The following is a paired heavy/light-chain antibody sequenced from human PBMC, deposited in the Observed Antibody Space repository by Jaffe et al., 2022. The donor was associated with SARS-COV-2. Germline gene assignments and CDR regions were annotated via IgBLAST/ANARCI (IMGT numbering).Light chain of an antibody. V-gene: IGKV3-11*01. CDR1: QNIGKY. CDR3: HRRSNWPFT. CDR2: DAS. J-gene: IGKJ3*01. Sequence: DIVLTQSPATLSLSPGERATLSCRASQNIGKYLAWYQQKPGQAPRLLIYDASNRVTGIPARFSGSGSGTDFTLTISSLEPEDFAVYYCHRRSNWPFTFGPGTKVDI.
Heavy chain of an antibody. J-gene: IGHJ4*02. D-gene: IGHD5-18*01. CDR1: GFTFSYYA. V-gene: IGHV3-23*01. CDR3: TTAGYNYRGDDDY. CDR2: ISDSGGST. Sequence: EVQLLESGGGLVQPRGSLRLSCAGSGFTFSYYAMSWVRQAPGTGLEWVSAISDSGGSTYYADSVKGRFTISRDNSKNTVYLQMNSLRVEDTALYYCTTAGYNYRGDDDYWGQGTLVTVSS.